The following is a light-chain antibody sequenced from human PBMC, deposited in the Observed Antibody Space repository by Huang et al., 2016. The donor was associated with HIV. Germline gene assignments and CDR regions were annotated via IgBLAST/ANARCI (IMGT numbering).Light chain of an antibody. Sequence: DIQMNQSPFSVSASVGDRVTITCRASQDISNWLAWYQKKPGKAPKLHIYAASSLQSGVPSRFSGSRSGTDFTLTISSLQPEDFATYYCQQGNSIPRTFGQGTKVDIK. CDR3: QQGNSIPRT. V-gene: IGKV1-12*01. J-gene: IGKJ1*01. CDR1: QDISNW. CDR2: AAS.